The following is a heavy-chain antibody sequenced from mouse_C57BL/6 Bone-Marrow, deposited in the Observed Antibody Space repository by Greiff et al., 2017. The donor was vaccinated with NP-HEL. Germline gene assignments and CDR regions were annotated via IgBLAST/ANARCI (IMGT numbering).Heavy chain of an antibody. V-gene: IGHV3-6*01. CDR3: ARGLLRFWYFDV. J-gene: IGHJ1*03. CDR2: ISYDGSN. D-gene: IGHD1-1*01. CDR1: GYSITSGYY. Sequence: EVQLQESGPGLVKPSQSLSLTCSVTGYSITSGYYWNWIRQFPGNKLERLGYISYDGSNNYNPSLKNRISITRDTSKNQFFLKLNSVTTEDTATYYCARGLLRFWYFDVWGTGTTVTVSS.